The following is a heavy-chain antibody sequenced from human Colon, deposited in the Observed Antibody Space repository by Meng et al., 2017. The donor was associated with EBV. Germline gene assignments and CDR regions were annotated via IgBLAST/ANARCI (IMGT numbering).Heavy chain of an antibody. CDR2: IFSWGSV. J-gene: IGHJ4*02. CDR1: GFIVSSKY. Sequence: EVQPGESGGGFNQPGGSWRFSCASSGFIVSSKYMSWVRQAPGEGLECVSVIFSWGSVYYADSVEGRSTITRDNSKNTLYLQMNSLRVEDTAVYYGAKTYDVSWYGLFDYWGQGTLVTVSS. V-gene: IGHV3-53*01. CDR3: AKTYDVSWYGLFDY. D-gene: IGHD6-13*01.